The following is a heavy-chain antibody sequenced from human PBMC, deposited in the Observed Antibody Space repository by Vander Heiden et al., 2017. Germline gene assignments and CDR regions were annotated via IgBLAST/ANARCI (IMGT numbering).Heavy chain of an antibody. V-gene: IGHV3-30*18. CDR1: GFTFSPYG. J-gene: IGHJ3*01. Sequence: QVQVVESGGGVVQPGRSLRLSCAASGFTFSPYGMHWVRQAPGKGLVWLAVISYDGSDQYYGDSVRGRFTISRDNSKNTLYLQMNSLRADDTAVYHCAKDLNYFDSRHNALDVWGQGTMVTVSS. CDR2: ISYDGSDQ. D-gene: IGHD3-22*01. CDR3: AKDLNYFDSRHNALDV.